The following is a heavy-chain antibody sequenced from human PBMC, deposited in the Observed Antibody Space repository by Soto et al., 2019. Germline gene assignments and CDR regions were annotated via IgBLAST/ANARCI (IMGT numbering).Heavy chain of an antibody. CDR2: IYYSGST. J-gene: IGHJ4*02. CDR3: ARDGGYSFDY. Sequence: PSETLSLTCTVSGGSISSGGYYWSWIRQHPGKGLEWIGYIYYSGSTYYSPSLKSRVTISVDKSKNQFSLKLSSVTAADTAVYYCARDGGYSFDYWGQGTLVTVSS. CDR1: GGSISSGGYY. D-gene: IGHD4-4*01. V-gene: IGHV4-31*03.